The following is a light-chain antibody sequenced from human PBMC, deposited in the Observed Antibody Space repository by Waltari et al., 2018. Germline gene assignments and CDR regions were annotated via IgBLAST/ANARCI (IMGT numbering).Light chain of an antibody. J-gene: IGLJ2*01. Sequence: QSALTQAAYVAGSPGQSVTISCTGTSCGVEASNDVTWYQQHPGKAPKLMIYAASNRPSGVSNRFSGSKSGNTASLTISGLQAEDEADYYCSSFTSSSTVLFGGGTRLSVL. V-gene: IGLV2-14*03. CDR1: SCGVEASND. CDR3: SSFTSSSTVL. CDR2: AAS.